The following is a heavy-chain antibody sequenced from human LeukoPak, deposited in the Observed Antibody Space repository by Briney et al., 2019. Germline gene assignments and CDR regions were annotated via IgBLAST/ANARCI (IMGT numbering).Heavy chain of an antibody. CDR1: GYTFTGYY. V-gene: IGHV1-46*01. CDR2: ITVSGGAT. D-gene: IGHD5-24*01. Sequence: ASVKVSFKASGYTFTGYYMHWVRQAPGQGLEWMGIITVSGGATSYAQKFQGRVTMTRDTSTSTVYMELSSLGSEDTAVYYCARELAMAYYFDHWGQGTLVTVSS. J-gene: IGHJ4*02. CDR3: ARELAMAYYFDH.